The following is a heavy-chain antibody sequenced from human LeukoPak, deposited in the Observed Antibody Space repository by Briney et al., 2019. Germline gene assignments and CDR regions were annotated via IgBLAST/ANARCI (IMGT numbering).Heavy chain of an antibody. V-gene: IGHV3-20*04. J-gene: IGHJ4*02. CDR1: GFTFDDYG. Sequence: GGSLRLSCAASGFTFDDYGMSWVRQTPGKGLKWVSGINWNGDSTGYADSVKGRFIISRDNAKNSLYLQMNSLRAEDTAFYYCARVGGATGYYFDSWGQGTLVTVSS. D-gene: IGHD3-16*01. CDR3: ARVGGATGYYFDS. CDR2: INWNGDST.